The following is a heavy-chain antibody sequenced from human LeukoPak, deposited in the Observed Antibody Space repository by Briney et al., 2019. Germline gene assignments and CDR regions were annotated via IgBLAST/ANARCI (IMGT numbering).Heavy chain of an antibody. Sequence: GGSLRLSCAASGFTFSSYAMSWVRQAPGKGLEWVSAISGSGGSTYYADSVKGRFTISRDNSKNTLYLQMNSLRAEDTAVYYCARDITMIVVAPFDPWGQGTLVTVSS. CDR3: ARDITMIVVAPFDP. CDR2: ISGSGGST. V-gene: IGHV3-23*01. CDR1: GFTFSSYA. D-gene: IGHD3-22*01. J-gene: IGHJ5*02.